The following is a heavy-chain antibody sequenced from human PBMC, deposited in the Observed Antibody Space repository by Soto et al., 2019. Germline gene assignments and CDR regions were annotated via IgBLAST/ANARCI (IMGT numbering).Heavy chain of an antibody. CDR2: INAGNGNT. V-gene: IGHV1-3*01. J-gene: IGHJ5*02. Sequence: ASVKVSCKASGYTFTSYAMHWGRQGPGQRPEWMGWINAGNGNTKYSKKFQGRVTITRDTSASTAYMELSSLRSEDTAVYYCARGFPDIVVVVAAKVYWFDPWGQGTLVTVSS. D-gene: IGHD2-15*01. CDR1: GYTFTSYA. CDR3: ARGFPDIVVVVAAKVYWFDP.